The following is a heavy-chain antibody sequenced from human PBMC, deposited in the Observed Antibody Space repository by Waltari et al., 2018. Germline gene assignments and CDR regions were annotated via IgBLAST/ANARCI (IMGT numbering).Heavy chain of an antibody. Sequence: QVQLVQSGAEVKKPGASVKVSCKVSGYTLTELSMHWVRQAPGKGLEGMGGFDPEDGETIYAQKFQGRVTMTEDTSTDTAYMEPSSLRSEDTAVYYCATSSIAAAANTLHYYYYYYMDVWGKGTTVTVSS. V-gene: IGHV1-24*01. D-gene: IGHD6-13*01. CDR3: ATSSIAAAANTLHYYYYYYMDV. CDR2: FDPEDGET. CDR1: GYTLTELS. J-gene: IGHJ6*03.